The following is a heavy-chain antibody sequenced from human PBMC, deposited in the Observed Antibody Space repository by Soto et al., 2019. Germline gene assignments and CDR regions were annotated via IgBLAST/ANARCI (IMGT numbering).Heavy chain of an antibody. V-gene: IGHV4-59*02. CDR2: IYNTGST. D-gene: IGHD3-10*01. CDR3: ARGPGASGTYHYYFDY. J-gene: IGHJ4*02. Sequence: SETLSLTCTVSGDSVSTYWWSWIRQPPGKGLEWIAYIYNTGSTNYNPSLKSRVTISLDASKNQFSLKLSSVTAADTAVYYCARGPGASGTYHYYFDYWGPGTLVPVYS. CDR1: GDSVSTYW.